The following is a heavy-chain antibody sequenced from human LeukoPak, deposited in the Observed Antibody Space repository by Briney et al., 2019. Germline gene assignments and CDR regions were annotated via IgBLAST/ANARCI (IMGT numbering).Heavy chain of an antibody. CDR3: ATGSGNYYNRAFDY. CDR2: IHSSGST. J-gene: IGHJ4*02. CDR1: GGSISSYY. V-gene: IGHV4-59*01. D-gene: IGHD3-10*01. Sequence: SETLSLTCTVSGGSISSYYWSWIRQPPGRGLEWIGYIHSSGSTNFNPSLKSRVTISEDTSKNQFSLRLTSVTAADTAVYYCATGSGNYYNRAFDYWGQGTLVTASS.